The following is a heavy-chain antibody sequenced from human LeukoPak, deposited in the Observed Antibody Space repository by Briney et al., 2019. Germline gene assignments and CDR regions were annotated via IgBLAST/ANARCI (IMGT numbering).Heavy chain of an antibody. D-gene: IGHD5-24*01. J-gene: IGHJ4*02. CDR1: GYSISSGYY. V-gene: IGHV4-38-2*02. Sequence: SETLSLTCTVSGYSISSGYYWGWIRLPPGKGLEWIGSIYHSGSTCYNPSLKSRVTISVDTSKNQCSLKLSSVTAADTAVYYCARARRDGYKNLDYWGQGTLVTVSS. CDR2: IYHSGST. CDR3: ARARRDGYKNLDY.